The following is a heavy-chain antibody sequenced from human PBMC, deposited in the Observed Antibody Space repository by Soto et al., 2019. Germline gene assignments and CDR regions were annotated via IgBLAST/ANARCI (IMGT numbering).Heavy chain of an antibody. Sequence: ASVKFSCKASGYTFTSYDISWVRQAPGQGLEWMGWISPYNDKTKYAQMFQGRVTMTTDTSTSTAYMELRSLRSDDTAVYHCARGHYDSGGYYVGHFDYWGRGTLVTVSS. J-gene: IGHJ4*02. CDR2: ISPYNDKT. V-gene: IGHV1-18*04. CDR3: ARGHYDSGGYYVGHFDY. D-gene: IGHD3-22*01. CDR1: GYTFTSYD.